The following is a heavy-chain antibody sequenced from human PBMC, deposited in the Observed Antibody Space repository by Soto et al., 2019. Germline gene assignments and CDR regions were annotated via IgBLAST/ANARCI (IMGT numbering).Heavy chain of an antibody. CDR1: GFSISGSA. Sequence: EVQLVESGGDLVQPGGSLKLSCAASGFSISGSAIHWVRQASGKGLEWVARIRDKTNGYATGYAASVQGRFTISRDDSKNTAFLQMNSLKTEDTAVYYFTRLVAPGDRALDSWGQGTMVTVSS. CDR2: IRDKTNGYAT. V-gene: IGHV3-73*01. CDR3: TRLVAPGDRALDS. J-gene: IGHJ3*02.